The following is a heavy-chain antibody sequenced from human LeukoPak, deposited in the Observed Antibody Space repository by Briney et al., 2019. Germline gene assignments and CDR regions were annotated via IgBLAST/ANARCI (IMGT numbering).Heavy chain of an antibody. Sequence: ASVKVSCKASGYTFTDYYMHWVRQAPGQGFEWMGWINPNDGDTNYAQKFQGRVTMTRDTSISTAHMEVSRLRSDDTAVYYCARANSLYCSSSTCLFDYWGQGTLVTVSS. CDR1: GYTFTDYY. D-gene: IGHD2-2*01. J-gene: IGHJ4*02. CDR2: INPNDGDT. V-gene: IGHV1-2*02. CDR3: ARANSLYCSSSTCLFDY.